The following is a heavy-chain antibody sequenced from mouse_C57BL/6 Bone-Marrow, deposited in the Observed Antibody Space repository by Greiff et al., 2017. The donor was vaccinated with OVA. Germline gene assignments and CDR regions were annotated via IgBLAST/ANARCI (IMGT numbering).Heavy chain of an antibody. Sequence: EVKLLESGPELVKPGASVKIPCKASGYTFTDYNMDWVKQSHGKSLERIGDINPNNGGTIYNQKFKGKATLTVDKSSSTAYMELRSLTSEDTAVYYCARRDSSGYLFAYWGQGTLVTVSA. CDR1: GYTFTDYN. D-gene: IGHD3-2*02. V-gene: IGHV1-18*01. J-gene: IGHJ3*01. CDR3: ARRDSSGYLFAY. CDR2: INPNNGGT.